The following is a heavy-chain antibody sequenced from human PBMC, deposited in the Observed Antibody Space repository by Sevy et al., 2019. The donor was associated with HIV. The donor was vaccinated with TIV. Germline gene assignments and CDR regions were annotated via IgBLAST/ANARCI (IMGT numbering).Heavy chain of an antibody. CDR1: GVTFNHYA. J-gene: IGHJ4*02. V-gene: IGHV3-23*01. Sequence: QLGGSLSLSCAASGVTFNHYAMSWVRQAPGKGLEGVAVISGRGGSTNNADAAKGRLPISIDNSKNTLYLQLNSLRAEDTAVYYCAKRVGATGGVFDYWGQGTLVTVSS. CDR3: AKRVGATGGVFDY. CDR2: ISGRGGST. D-gene: IGHD1-26*01.